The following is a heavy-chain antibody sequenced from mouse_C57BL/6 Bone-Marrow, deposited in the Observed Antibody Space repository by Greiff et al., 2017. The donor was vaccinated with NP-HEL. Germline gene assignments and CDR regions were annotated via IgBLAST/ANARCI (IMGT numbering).Heavy chain of an antibody. CDR2: IYPRDGST. V-gene: IGHV1-85*01. CDR1: GYTFTSYD. CDR3: ARRYYYGSSRQDY. Sequence: VQLQQSGPELVKPGASVKLSCKASGYTFTSYDINWVKQRPGQGLEWIGWIYPRDGSTKYNEKFKGKATLTVDTSSSTAYMELHSLTSEDSAVYFCARRYYYGSSRQDYWGQGTTLTVSS. J-gene: IGHJ2*01. D-gene: IGHD1-1*01.